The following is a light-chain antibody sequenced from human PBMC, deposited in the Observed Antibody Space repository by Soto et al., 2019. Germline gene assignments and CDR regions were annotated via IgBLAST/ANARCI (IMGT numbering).Light chain of an antibody. J-gene: IGLJ3*02. Sequence: QSALTQPASVSVAPGQSITISCTGTSSDVGGYHYVSWYQQHPGKAPKLVIYGVSYRPSGVSARFSGSKFQNTASLTISGLQAEDESDYYCSSLRSGSVVLFGGGTQLTAL. CDR1: SSDVGGYHY. CDR3: SSLRSGSVVL. CDR2: GVS. V-gene: IGLV2-14*01.